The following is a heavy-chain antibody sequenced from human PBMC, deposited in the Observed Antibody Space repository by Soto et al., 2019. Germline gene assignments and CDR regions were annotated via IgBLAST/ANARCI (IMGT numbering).Heavy chain of an antibody. CDR3: ARGHDAGCFDY. CDR1: GGSFSGYY. V-gene: IGHV4-34*01. J-gene: IGHJ4*02. CDR2: INHSGST. Sequence: QVQLQQWGAGLLKPSETLSLTCAVYGGSFSGYYWSWIRQPPGKGLEWIGEINHSGSTNYNPSLKSRVTISVDTSKNQFSLELSSVTAADTALYYCARGHDAGCFDYWGQGTLVTVSS.